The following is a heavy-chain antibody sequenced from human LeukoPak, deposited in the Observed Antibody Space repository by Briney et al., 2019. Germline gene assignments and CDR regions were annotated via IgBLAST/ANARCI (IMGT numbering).Heavy chain of an antibody. CDR2: IYHSGNT. CDR3: ARESSTRVDY. CDR1: GYSISSGYY. V-gene: IGHV4-38-2*02. D-gene: IGHD2-2*01. Sequence: SETLSLTCTVSGYSISSGYYWGWIRQPPGKGLEWLGYIYHSGNTYYNPSLKSRVTISVDRSKNQFSLKLSSVTAADTAVYYCARESSTRVDYWGQGTLVTVSS. J-gene: IGHJ4*02.